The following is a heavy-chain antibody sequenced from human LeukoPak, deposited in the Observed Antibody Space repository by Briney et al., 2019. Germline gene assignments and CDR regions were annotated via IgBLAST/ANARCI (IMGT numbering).Heavy chain of an antibody. V-gene: IGHV7-4-1*02. CDR1: GYTFTGYY. D-gene: IGHD3-16*01. J-gene: IGHJ6*02. Sequence: ASVKVSCKASGYTFTGYYIHWVRQAPGQGLEWMGWINTNTGNPTYAQGFTGRFVFSLDTSVSTAYLQISSLKAEDTAVYYCARGGGYYGMDVWGQGTTVTVSS. CDR3: ARGGGYYGMDV. CDR2: INTNTGNP.